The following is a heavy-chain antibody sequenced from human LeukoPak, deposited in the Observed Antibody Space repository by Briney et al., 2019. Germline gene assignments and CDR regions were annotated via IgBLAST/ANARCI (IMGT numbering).Heavy chain of an antibody. CDR2: ISGSGGST. CDR1: GFTFSSYG. V-gene: IGHV3-23*01. CDR3: AKVDSSGYSGY. J-gene: IGHJ4*02. D-gene: IGHD3-22*01. Sequence: PGGTLRLSCAASGFTFSSYGMSWVRQAPGKGLEWVSAISGSGGSTYYADSVKGRFTISRDNSKNTLYLQMNSLRAEDTAVYYCAKVDSSGYSGYWGQGTLVTVSS.